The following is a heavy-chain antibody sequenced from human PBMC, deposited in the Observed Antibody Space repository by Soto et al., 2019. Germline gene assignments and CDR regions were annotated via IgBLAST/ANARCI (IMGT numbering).Heavy chain of an antibody. J-gene: IGHJ4*02. Sequence: ASVKVSCKASGYTFTSYAMHWVRQAPGQRLEWMGWINAGNGNTKYSQKFQGRVTITRDTSASTAYMELSSLRSEDTAVYYCARDKGYDSSGYYYVSLYYFDYWGQGTLVTVPS. CDR2: INAGNGNT. CDR1: GYTFTSYA. CDR3: ARDKGYDSSGYYYVSLYYFDY. V-gene: IGHV1-3*01. D-gene: IGHD3-22*01.